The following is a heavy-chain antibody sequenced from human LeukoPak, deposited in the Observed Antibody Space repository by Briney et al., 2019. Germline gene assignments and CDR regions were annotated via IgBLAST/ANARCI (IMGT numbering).Heavy chain of an antibody. CDR3: ATLRGSSSAVFDY. Sequence: SETLSLTCTVSGGSISSDYWSWIRQPPGEGLEWIGYIHYSGRTNYNPSLKSRITISVDTSKTHFSLKLSSVTAADTAVYYCATLRGSSSAVFDYWGQGTLVTVSS. V-gene: IGHV4-59*08. D-gene: IGHD2-2*01. CDR2: IHYSGRT. J-gene: IGHJ4*02. CDR1: GGSISSDY.